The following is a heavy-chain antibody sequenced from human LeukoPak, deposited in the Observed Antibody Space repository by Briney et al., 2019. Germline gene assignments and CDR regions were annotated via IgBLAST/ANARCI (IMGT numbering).Heavy chain of an antibody. CDR1: GYSISSGYY. CDR2: IYHSGST. Sequence: TSETLSLTCTVSGYSISSGYYWGWIRQPPGKGLEWIGSIYHSGSTYYNPSLKSRVTISVDTSKNQFSLKLSSVTAADTAVYYCARVSAALFDYWGQGTLVTVSS. CDR3: ARVSAALFDY. V-gene: IGHV4-38-2*02. D-gene: IGHD6-13*01. J-gene: IGHJ4*02.